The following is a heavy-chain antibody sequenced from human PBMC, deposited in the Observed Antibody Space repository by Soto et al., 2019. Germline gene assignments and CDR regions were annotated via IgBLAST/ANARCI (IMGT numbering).Heavy chain of an antibody. V-gene: IGHV1-69*13. CDR2: IIPIFGTA. D-gene: IGHD3-10*01. CDR1: GGTFSSYA. CDR3: ARRPLRITMVRGVEPYYYYGMDV. Sequence: ASVKVSCKACGGTFSSYAIIWVRQAPGQGLEWMGGIIPIFGTANYAQKFQGRVTITADESKSTAYMELSSLRSEDTAVYYCARRPLRITMVRGVEPYYYYGMDVWGQGTTVTVS. J-gene: IGHJ6*02.